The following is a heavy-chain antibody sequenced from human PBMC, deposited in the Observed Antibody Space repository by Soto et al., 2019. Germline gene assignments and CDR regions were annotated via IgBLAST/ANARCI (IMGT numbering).Heavy chain of an antibody. CDR1: GYTFTSYA. Sequence: ASVKVSCKASGYTFTSYAMHWLRQAPGQRLEWMGWINAGNGNTKYSQKFQGRVTITRDTSASTAYMELSSLRSEDTAVYYCARSIVVVTALDYWGQGTLVTVSS. V-gene: IGHV1-3*01. D-gene: IGHD2-21*02. CDR3: ARSIVVVTALDY. J-gene: IGHJ4*02. CDR2: INAGNGNT.